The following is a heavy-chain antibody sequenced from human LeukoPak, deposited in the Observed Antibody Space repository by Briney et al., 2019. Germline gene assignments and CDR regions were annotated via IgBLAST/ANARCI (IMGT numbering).Heavy chain of an antibody. V-gene: IGHV1-46*01. Sequence: ASVKVSCKASGYTFTSYYMHWVRQAPGQGLEWMGIINPSGGSTSYAQKFQGRVTMTRDTSTSTVYMELSSLRSEDTAVYYCARANIKGTPLNWFDPWGQGTLVTVSS. J-gene: IGHJ5*02. CDR3: ARANIKGTPLNWFDP. CDR1: GYTFTSYY. CDR2: INPSGGST. D-gene: IGHD1-7*01.